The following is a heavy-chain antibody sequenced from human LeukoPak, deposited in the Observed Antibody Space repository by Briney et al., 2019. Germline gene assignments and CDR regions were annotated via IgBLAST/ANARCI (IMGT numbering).Heavy chain of an antibody. D-gene: IGHD4-17*01. Sequence: PSETLSLTCTVSGGSISSGSYYWSWIRQPAGKGLEWIGRIYTSGGTKYNPSLKSRVTISVDTSKNQFSLKLSSVTAADTAVYYCARDYAVPYYYYMDVWGKGTTVTVSS. CDR2: IYTSGGT. CDR1: GGSISSGSYY. J-gene: IGHJ6*03. V-gene: IGHV4-61*02. CDR3: ARDYAVPYYYYMDV.